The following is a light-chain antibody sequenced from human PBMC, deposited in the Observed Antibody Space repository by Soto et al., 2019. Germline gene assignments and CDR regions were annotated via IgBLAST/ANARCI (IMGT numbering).Light chain of an antibody. V-gene: IGKV3-11*01. CDR3: QQRSNWPSYT. Sequence: EIVLTQSPATLSLSPRERATLSRRASQSVSSYLAWYQQKPGEAPMLLIYDASNRATGIPARFSGSGSGTDFTLTISSLEPEDFAVYYCQQRSNWPSYTFGQGTKLEIK. J-gene: IGKJ2*01. CDR1: QSVSSY. CDR2: DAS.